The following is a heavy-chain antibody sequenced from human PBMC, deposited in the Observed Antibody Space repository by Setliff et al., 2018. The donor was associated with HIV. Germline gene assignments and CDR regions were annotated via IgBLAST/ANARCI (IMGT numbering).Heavy chain of an antibody. J-gene: IGHJ6*03. CDR3: ARGKGFGAYYFIDV. V-gene: IGHV4-31*02. CDR1: GDSLNSSTYY. D-gene: IGHD3-10*01. CDR2: NYHGGRT. Sequence: SETLSLTCTVSGDSLNSSTYYWTWIRQRPGKGLEWIGYNYHGGRTNFNPSLKSRFTISLDTSKNQFSLRLNSVTAADTAVYYCARGKGFGAYYFIDVWGEGTTVTVSS.